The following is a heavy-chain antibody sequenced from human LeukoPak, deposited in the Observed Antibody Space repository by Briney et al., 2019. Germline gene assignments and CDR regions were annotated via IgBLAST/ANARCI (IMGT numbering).Heavy chain of an antibody. CDR3: ARASEDSSTFHDY. D-gene: IGHD6-13*01. Sequence: PSETLSLTCTVSGGSISSYYWSWIRQPPGKGLEWIGYIYYSGSTNYKPSLKSRVTISVHTSKIQFSLKLSSVTAADTAVYYCARASEDSSTFHDYWGQGTLVTVSS. J-gene: IGHJ4*02. CDR2: IYYSGST. CDR1: GGSISSYY. V-gene: IGHV4-59*01.